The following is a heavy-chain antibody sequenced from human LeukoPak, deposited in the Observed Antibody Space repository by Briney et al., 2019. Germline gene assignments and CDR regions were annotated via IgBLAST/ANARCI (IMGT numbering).Heavy chain of an antibody. CDR2: ISSSSSYI. CDR1: GFTFSSYS. D-gene: IGHD1-26*01. CDR3: ARDPVGAIDY. V-gene: IGHV3-21*01. J-gene: IGHJ4*02. Sequence: GGSLRLSCAASGFTFSSYSMNWVRQAPGKGLEWVSSISSSSSYIYYADSVKGRFPISRDNAKNSLYLQMNSLRAEDTAVYYCARDPVGAIDYWGQGTLVTVSS.